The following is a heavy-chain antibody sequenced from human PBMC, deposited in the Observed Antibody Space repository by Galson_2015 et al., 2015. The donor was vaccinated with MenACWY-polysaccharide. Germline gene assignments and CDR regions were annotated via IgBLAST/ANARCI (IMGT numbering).Heavy chain of an antibody. J-gene: IGHJ4*02. CDR2: ISSSSSTI. CDR1: GFTFSTYR. CDR3: ARVLVYISDSFDC. Sequence: SLRLSCAASGFTFSTYRMNWVRQAPGKGLEWVSYISSSSSTIYYADSVKGRFTISRDNAKNSLYLQMNTLRDEDTAVYYCARVLVYISDSFDCWRWGTLVPVS. V-gene: IGHV3-48*02. D-gene: IGHD6-6*01.